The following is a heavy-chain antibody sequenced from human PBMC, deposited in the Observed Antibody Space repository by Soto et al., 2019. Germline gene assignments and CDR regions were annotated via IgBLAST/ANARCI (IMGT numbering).Heavy chain of an antibody. J-gene: IGHJ4*02. D-gene: IGHD3-9*01. CDR2: IYYSGST. CDR3: ARERGRYFDWFLFYYFDY. Sequence: QVQLQESGPGLVKPSQTLSLTCTVSGGSISSGDYYWSWIRQPPGKGLEWIGYIYYSGSTYYNPSLKSRVTISVDTSKNQFSLKLSSVTAADTAVYYCARERGRYFDWFLFYYFDYWGQGTLVTVSS. CDR1: GGSISSGDYY. V-gene: IGHV4-30-4*01.